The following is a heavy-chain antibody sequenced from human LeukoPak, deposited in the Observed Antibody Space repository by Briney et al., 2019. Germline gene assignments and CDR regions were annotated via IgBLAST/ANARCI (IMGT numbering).Heavy chain of an antibody. CDR1: GFTFSSYE. CDR2: ISSSGSTI. V-gene: IGHV3-48*03. D-gene: IGHD3-10*02. CDR3: AELGITMIGGV. Sequence: PGGSLRLSCAASGFTFSSYEMNWVRQAPGKGLEWVSYISSSGSTIYYADSVKGRFSISRDNAKNSLYLQMNSLRAEDTAVYYCAELGITMIGGVWGKGTTVTISP. J-gene: IGHJ6*04.